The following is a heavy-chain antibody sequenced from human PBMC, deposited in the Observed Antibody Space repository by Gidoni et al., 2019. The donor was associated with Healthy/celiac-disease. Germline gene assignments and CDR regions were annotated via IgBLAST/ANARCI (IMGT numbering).Heavy chain of an antibody. CDR2: VSWNSGSI. Sequence: EVQLVESGGGLVQPGRSLSLSCAASGFLFYDYAMHWVRQAPGKGLEWVSGVSWNSGSIGYADSVKGRFTISRDNAKNSLYLQMNSLKTEDTALYSCAKGPGYGYGDYFDYWGQGTLVTVSS. D-gene: IGHD5-18*01. V-gene: IGHV3-9*01. CDR1: GFLFYDYA. J-gene: IGHJ4*02. CDR3: AKGPGYGYGDYFDY.